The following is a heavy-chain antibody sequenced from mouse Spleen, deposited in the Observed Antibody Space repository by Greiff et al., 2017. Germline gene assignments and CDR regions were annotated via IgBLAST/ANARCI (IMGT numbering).Heavy chain of an antibody. CDR1: GYEFSSYW. Sequence: QVQLKESGAELVRPGSSVKISCKASGYEFSSYWMNWVKQRPGQGLEWIGQIYPGDGDTNYNGKFKGKATLNADKSSSTAYMQLSSLTSEDSAVYFCARGGYAMDYWGQGTSVTVSS. CDR3: ARGGYAMDY. CDR2: IYPGDGDT. V-gene: IGHV1-80*01. J-gene: IGHJ4*01.